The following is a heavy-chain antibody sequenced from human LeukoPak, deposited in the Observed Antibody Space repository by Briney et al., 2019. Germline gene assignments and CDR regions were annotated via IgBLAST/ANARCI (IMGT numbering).Heavy chain of an antibody. CDR3: AKERSTKKQWLDREFDY. CDR1: GFTFSSYA. CDR2: ISGSGGST. V-gene: IGHV3-23*01. Sequence: GGSLRLSCAASGFTFSSYAMSWVRQAPGKGLEWVSAISGSGGSTYYADSVKGRFTISRDNSKNTLYLQMNSLRAEDTAVYYCAKERSTKKQWLDREFDYWGQGTLVTVSS. D-gene: IGHD6-19*01. J-gene: IGHJ4*02.